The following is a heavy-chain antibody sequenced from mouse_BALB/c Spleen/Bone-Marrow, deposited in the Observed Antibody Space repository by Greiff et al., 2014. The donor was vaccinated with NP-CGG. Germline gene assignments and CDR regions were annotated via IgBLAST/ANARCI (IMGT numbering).Heavy chain of an antibody. CDR2: IYPGDGDT. CDR1: GYAFSSYW. Sequence: QVHVKQSGAELVRPGSSVEISCKASGYAFSSYWMNWVKQRPGQGLEWIGQIYPGDGDTNYNGKFKGKATLTADKSSSTAYMQLSSLTSEDSAVYFCARVRNWADYWGQGTTLTVSS. D-gene: IGHD4-1*01. J-gene: IGHJ2*01. CDR3: ARVRNWADY. V-gene: IGHV1-80*01.